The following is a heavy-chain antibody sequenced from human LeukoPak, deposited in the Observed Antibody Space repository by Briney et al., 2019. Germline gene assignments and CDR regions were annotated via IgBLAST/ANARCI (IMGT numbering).Heavy chain of an antibody. Sequence: GASVKVSCKASGGTFSSYAISWVRQAPGQGLEWMGRIIPILGIANYAQKFQGRVTITADKSTSTAYMELSSLRSEDTAVYYCARDAVEATAGTGEDYWGQGTLVTVSS. V-gene: IGHV1-69*04. J-gene: IGHJ4*02. CDR2: IIPILGIA. D-gene: IGHD6-13*01. CDR3: ARDAVEATAGTGEDY. CDR1: GGTFSSYA.